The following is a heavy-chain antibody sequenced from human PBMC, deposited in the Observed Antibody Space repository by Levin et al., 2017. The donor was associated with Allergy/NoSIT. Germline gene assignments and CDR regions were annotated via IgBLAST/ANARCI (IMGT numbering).Heavy chain of an antibody. CDR1: GFTFSNAW. D-gene: IGHD3-22*01. CDR3: STENYYENSGYPRDPDAFDI. V-gene: IGHV3-15*01. CDR2: VKSKTNGGTT. J-gene: IGHJ3*02. Sequence: GESLKISCAASGFTFSNAWMNWVRQTPGKGLEWVGRVKSKTNGGTTDYAAPVKGRFTVSRDDSKNMLYLQMSSLRNEDTAVYYCSTENYYENSGYPRDPDAFDIWGQGTMVTVSS.